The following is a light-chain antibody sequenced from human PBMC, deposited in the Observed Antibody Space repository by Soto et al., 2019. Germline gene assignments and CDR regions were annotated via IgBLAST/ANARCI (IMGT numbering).Light chain of an antibody. CDR1: SGPNTFA. Sequence: QPVLTQSPSASASLGASVELTCTLSSGPNTFAIAWHQQQPEKGPRYLMKLNSDGSHTKGDGIPDRFSGSSSGAERYLTISSLQSEDEADYYCQTWGAGTVVFGGGTKLTVL. J-gene: IGLJ2*01. V-gene: IGLV4-69*01. CDR2: LNSDGSH. CDR3: QTWGAGTVV.